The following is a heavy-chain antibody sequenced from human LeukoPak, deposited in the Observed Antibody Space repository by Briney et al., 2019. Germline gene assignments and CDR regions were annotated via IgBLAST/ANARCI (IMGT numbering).Heavy chain of an antibody. D-gene: IGHD6-6*01. CDR1: GLTFTNAW. V-gene: IGHV3-15*01. J-gene: IGHJ4*02. CDR2: IKSKTDGGTT. CDR3: ATVYSSRSSSRY. Sequence: GGSLRLSCAVSGLTFTNAWMAWVRQAPGKGLEWVGRIKSKTDGGTTDYAAPVKGRFTISRDDSKNTLYLQIISLKTEDTAVYYCATVYSSRSSSRYWGQGTLVTVSS.